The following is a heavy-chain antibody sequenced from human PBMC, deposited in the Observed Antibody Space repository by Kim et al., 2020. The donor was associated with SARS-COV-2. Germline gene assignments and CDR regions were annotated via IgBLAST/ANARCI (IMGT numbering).Heavy chain of an antibody. CDR2: IYHSGST. V-gene: IGHV4-39*07. D-gene: IGHD4-17*01. Sequence: SETLSLTCTVSGGSISSSSYYWGWIRQPPGKGLEWIGSIYHSGSTYYNPSLKSRVTISVDTSKNQFSLKLSSVTAADTAVYYCASPWTVTPSHDAFDIWGQGTMVTVSS. J-gene: IGHJ3*02. CDR3: ASPWTVTPSHDAFDI. CDR1: GGSISSSSYY.